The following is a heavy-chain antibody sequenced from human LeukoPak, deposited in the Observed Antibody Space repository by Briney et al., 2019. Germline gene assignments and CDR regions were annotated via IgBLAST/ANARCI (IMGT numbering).Heavy chain of an antibody. J-gene: IGHJ4*02. D-gene: IGHD6-6*01. V-gene: IGHV4-38-2*01. Sequence: PSETLSLTCAVSGYSISSGYYWGWIRQPPGKGLEWIGSIYHSGSTYYNPSLKSRVTISVDTSKNQSSLKLSSVTAADRAVYYCARLAARHPFDYWGQGTLVTVSS. CDR3: ARLAARHPFDY. CDR1: GYSISSGYY. CDR2: IYHSGST.